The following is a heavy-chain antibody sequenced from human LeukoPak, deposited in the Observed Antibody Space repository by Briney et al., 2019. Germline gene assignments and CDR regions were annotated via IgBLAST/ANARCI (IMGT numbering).Heavy chain of an antibody. CDR2: INHSGST. Sequence: SETLSLTCAVYGESFSGYYWSWIRQPPGKGLEWIGEINHSGSTNYNPSLKSRVTISVDTSKNQCSLKLSSVTAADTAVYYCARARGNGAAAAPRYYYYGMDVWGQGTTVTVSS. V-gene: IGHV4-34*01. J-gene: IGHJ6*02. CDR3: ARARGNGAAAAPRYYYYGMDV. D-gene: IGHD6-13*01. CDR1: GESFSGYY.